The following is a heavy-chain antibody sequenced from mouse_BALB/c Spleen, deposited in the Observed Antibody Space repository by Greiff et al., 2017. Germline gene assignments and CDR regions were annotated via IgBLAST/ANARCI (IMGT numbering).Heavy chain of an antibody. CDR3: ARVLEGAMDY. V-gene: IGHV5-6*01. CDR2: ISSGGSYT. J-gene: IGHJ4*01. Sequence: EVQLVESGGDLVKPGGSLKLSCAASGFTFSSYGMSWVRQTPDKRLEWVATISSGGSYTYYPDSVKGRFTISRDNAKNTLYLQMSSLKSEDTAMYYCARVLEGAMDYWGQGTSGTVSS. D-gene: IGHD2-14*01. CDR1: GFTFSSYG.